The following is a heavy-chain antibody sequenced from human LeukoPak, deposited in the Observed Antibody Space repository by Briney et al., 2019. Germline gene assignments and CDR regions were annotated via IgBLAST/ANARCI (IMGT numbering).Heavy chain of an antibody. V-gene: IGHV4-59*01. Sequence: SETLSLTCTVSGGSIRSDYWSWIREPRGKGLEWIGYIYYSGRTYYNPSLKSRITISVDTSKNQFSLKLSSVTAADTAVYYCARGFYSPHYWGQGTLVSVSS. CDR1: GGSIRSDY. D-gene: IGHD4-11*01. J-gene: IGHJ4*02. CDR3: ARGFYSPHY. CDR2: IYYSGRT.